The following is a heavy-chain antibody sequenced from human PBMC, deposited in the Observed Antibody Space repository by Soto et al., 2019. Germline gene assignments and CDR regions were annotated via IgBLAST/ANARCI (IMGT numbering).Heavy chain of an antibody. CDR1: GGTFSSYA. Sequence: SVKVSCKASGGTFSSYAISWVRQAPGQGLEWMGGIIPIFGTANYAQKFQGRVTITADESTSTAYMELSSLRSEDTAVYYCARELVVIHENWYFDLWGRGTLVTSPQ. CDR3: ARELVVIHENWYFDL. D-gene: IGHD3-22*01. J-gene: IGHJ2*01. CDR2: IIPIFGTA. V-gene: IGHV1-69*13.